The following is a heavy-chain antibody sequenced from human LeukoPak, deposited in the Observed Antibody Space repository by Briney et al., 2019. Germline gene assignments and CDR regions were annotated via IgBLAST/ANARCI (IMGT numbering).Heavy chain of an antibody. CDR1: EFTFSNYW. D-gene: IGHD1-14*01. CDR2: IKRKSDGGTT. V-gene: IGHV3-15*01. CDR3: TTELDVRPNHY. Sequence: GGSLRLSCEAFEFTFSNYWMSWVRQAPGKGLEWVGRIKRKSDGGTTDYAAPVKGRFTISRDDSKNTLYLQMNSLKSEDTAVYYCTTELDVRPNHYWGQGTLVTVSS. J-gene: IGHJ4*02.